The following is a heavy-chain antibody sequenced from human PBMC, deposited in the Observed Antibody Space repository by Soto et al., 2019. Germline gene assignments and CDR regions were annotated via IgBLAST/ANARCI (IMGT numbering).Heavy chain of an antibody. Sequence: QLLESGPGLVKPSETLSLTCTVSGGSISSSFYYWGWIRQPPGKGLEWIGSIYYSGSTYYNPSLKSRVTISVDTSKNQFSLKLSSVTAADTAVYYCARHGNYYDSSGYFCWGQGTLVTVSS. CDR3: ARHGNYYDSSGYFC. V-gene: IGHV4-39*01. J-gene: IGHJ4*02. CDR2: IYYSGST. CDR1: GGSISSSFYY. D-gene: IGHD3-22*01.